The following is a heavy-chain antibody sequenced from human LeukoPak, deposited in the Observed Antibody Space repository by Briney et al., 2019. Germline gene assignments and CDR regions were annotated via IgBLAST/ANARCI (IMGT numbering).Heavy chain of an antibody. V-gene: IGHV3-74*01. Sequence: GGSLRLSCVASGFTFSTYWMHWVRQAPGKGLVWVSRISSDGSSTTYADSVKGRFAISRDNARTTLYLQMNSLRAEDTAVYYCARDYSIPPTYLDDTVTDAFDIWGQGTVVTVSS. CDR1: GFTFSTYW. D-gene: IGHD4-17*01. J-gene: IGHJ3*02. CDR3: ARDYSIPPTYLDDTVTDAFDI. CDR2: ISSDGSST.